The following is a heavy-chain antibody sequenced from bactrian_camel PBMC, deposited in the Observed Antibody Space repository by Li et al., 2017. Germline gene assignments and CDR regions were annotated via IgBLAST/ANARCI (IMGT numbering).Heavy chain of an antibody. CDR3: ATAVSQWQWTYEFIY. D-gene: IGHD2*01. CDR1: GFTFGAYY. V-gene: IGHV3S32*01. J-gene: IGHJ4*01. Sequence: VQLVESGGGLVQPGGSLRLSCAASGFTFGAYYISWVRQAPGKGLEWVSTINPDTGRTIYYANSVKGQFIISRDNAENTLYLQLSSPKPEDTAMYYCATAVSQWQWTYEFIYWGQGTQVTVS. CDR2: INPDTGRTI.